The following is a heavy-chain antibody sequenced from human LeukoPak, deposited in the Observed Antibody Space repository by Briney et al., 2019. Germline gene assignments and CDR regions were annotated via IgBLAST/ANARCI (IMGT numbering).Heavy chain of an antibody. CDR3: ARMAYSGNYWTSFDY. D-gene: IGHD1-26*01. Sequence: SGPTLVNPTQTLTLTCTFSGFSLSTSGVGVGWIRQPPGKALEWLALIYWNDDKRYSPSLKTRLTISKDTSKNQVVLTMTNMDPVDTATYYCARMAYSGNYWTSFDYWGQGTLVTVSS. CDR1: GFSLSTSGVG. CDR2: IYWNDDK. V-gene: IGHV2-5*01. J-gene: IGHJ4*02.